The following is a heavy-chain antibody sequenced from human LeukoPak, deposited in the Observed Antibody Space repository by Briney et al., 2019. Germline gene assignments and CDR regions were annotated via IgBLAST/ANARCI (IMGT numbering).Heavy chain of an antibody. J-gene: IGHJ1*01. V-gene: IGHV4-39*01. Sequence: PSETLSLTCTVSGGSISSSSYYWGWIRQPPGKGLEWIGSIYCSGSTYYNPSLKSRVTISVDTSKNQFSLKLSSVTAADTAVYYCARLVRDCSGGSCYKYFQHWGQGTLVTVSS. CDR1: GGSISSSSYY. CDR2: IYCSGST. D-gene: IGHD2-15*01. CDR3: ARLVRDCSGGSCYKYFQH.